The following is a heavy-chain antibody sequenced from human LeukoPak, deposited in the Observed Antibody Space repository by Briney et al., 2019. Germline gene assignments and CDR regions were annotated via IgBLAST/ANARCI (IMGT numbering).Heavy chain of an antibody. CDR1: GFTFSSYV. Sequence: GGSLRLSRAASGFTFSSYVMGWVRQAPGKGLEWFSSISVGGGDTFAADSVKGRFTISRDNSKNTLYLQMNSLRAEDTAVYYCAREPSNYDFWSGPLDAFDIWGQGTMVTVSS. V-gene: IGHV3-23*01. CDR3: AREPSNYDFWSGPLDAFDI. D-gene: IGHD3-3*01. J-gene: IGHJ3*02. CDR2: ISVGGGDT.